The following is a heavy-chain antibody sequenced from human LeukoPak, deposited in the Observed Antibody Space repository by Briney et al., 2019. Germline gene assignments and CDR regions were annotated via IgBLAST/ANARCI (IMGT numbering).Heavy chain of an antibody. CDR3: ARAEVSGYYGSGISY. CDR1: GYTFTSYY. CDR2: INPSGGST. J-gene: IGHJ4*02. V-gene: IGHV1-46*01. D-gene: IGHD3-10*01. Sequence: ASVKVSCKASGYTFTSYYMHWVRQAPGQGLEWMGIINPSGGSTSYAQKFQGRVTMTRDTSTSTVYMELSSLRSEDTAVYYCARAEVSGYYGSGISYWGQGTLVTVSS.